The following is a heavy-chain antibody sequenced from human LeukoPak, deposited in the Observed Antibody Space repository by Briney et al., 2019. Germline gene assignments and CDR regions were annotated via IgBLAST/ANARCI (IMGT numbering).Heavy chain of an antibody. CDR2: INQDGSEK. CDR1: GFTFSSSW. V-gene: IGHV3-7*03. J-gene: IGHJ3*02. CDR3: SNGDTFNI. Sequence: GGSLRLSCAASGFTFSSSWMSWVRQAPGKGLEWVANINQDGSEKYYVDSVKGRFTISRDNAKNSLYLQMNSLRAEDTALEYWSNGDTFNIWGRGTMVTVSS.